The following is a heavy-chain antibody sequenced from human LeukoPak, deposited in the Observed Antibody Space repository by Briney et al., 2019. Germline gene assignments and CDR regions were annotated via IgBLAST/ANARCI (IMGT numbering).Heavy chain of an antibody. CDR2: INHRGST. Sequence: SETLSLTCAVYGGSFSGYYWSWIRQPPGKGLEWIGEINHRGSTNYNPSLKSRVTISVDTSKNQFSLKLSSVTAADTAVYYCARGEASYYFDSRGQGTLVTVSS. J-gene: IGHJ4*02. CDR1: GGSFSGYY. V-gene: IGHV4-34*01. D-gene: IGHD2-21*01. CDR3: ARGEASYYFDS.